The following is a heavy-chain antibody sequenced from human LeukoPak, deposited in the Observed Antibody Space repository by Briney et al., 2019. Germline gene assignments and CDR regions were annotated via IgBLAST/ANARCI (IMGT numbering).Heavy chain of an antibody. Sequence: PSETLSLTCTVSGCSISSYSWSWIRQPPGKGLEWIGYIYYSGSTNYNPSLKSRVTISVDTSKNQFFLKLSSVTAADTAVYYCARGEWDLLFDYWGQGTLVTVSS. D-gene: IGHD1-26*01. J-gene: IGHJ4*02. CDR3: ARGEWDLLFDY. CDR2: IYYSGST. CDR1: GCSISSYS. V-gene: IGHV4-59*01.